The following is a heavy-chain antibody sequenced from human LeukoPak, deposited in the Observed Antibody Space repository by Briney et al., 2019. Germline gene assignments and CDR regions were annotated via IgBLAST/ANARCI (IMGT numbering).Heavy chain of an antibody. D-gene: IGHD3-3*01. CDR2: ISYDGSNK. V-gene: IGHV3-30-3*01. Sequence: PGRSLRLSCAASGFTFSSYAMHWVRQAPGKGLEWVAVISYDGSNKYYADSVKGRFTISRDNSKNTLYLQMNSLRAEDTAVYYCARDSGYDFWSGYHRYYFDYWGQGTLVTVSS. CDR3: ARDSGYDFWSGYHRYYFDY. CDR1: GFTFSSYA. J-gene: IGHJ4*02.